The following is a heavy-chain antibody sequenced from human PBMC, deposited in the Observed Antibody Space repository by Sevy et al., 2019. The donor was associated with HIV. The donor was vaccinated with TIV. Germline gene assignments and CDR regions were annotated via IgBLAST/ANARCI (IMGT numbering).Heavy chain of an antibody. CDR2: IPFDGSRE. CDR3: ARVGGYYYDSSGYPY. Sequence: GGSLRLSCVASGFTFTDYGMHWVRQVPGRGLEWVAFIPFDGSREYYTDSVKGRFTISRDDAKNSLYLQMNSLRAEDTAVYYCARVGGYYYDSSGYPYWGQGTLVTVSS. V-gene: IGHV3-30*02. J-gene: IGHJ4*02. CDR1: GFTFTDYG. D-gene: IGHD3-22*01.